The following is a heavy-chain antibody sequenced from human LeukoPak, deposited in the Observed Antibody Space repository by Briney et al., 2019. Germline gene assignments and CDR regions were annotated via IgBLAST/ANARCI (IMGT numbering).Heavy chain of an antibody. CDR3: ARWVVVIHALDY. Sequence: PGGSLRLSCAASGFTFSSYAMHWVRQAPGKGLEYVSAISSNGGSTYYASSVKGRFTISRDNSKNTLYLQMGSLRAEDMAVYYCARWVVVIHALDYWGQGTLVTVSS. J-gene: IGHJ4*02. V-gene: IGHV3-64*01. CDR1: GFTFSSYA. CDR2: ISSNGGST. D-gene: IGHD2-21*01.